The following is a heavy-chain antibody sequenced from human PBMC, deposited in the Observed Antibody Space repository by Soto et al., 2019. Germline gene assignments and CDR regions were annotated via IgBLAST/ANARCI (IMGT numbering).Heavy chain of an antibody. D-gene: IGHD3-16*02. V-gene: IGHV3-23*01. J-gene: IGHJ4*02. CDR2: IGDSGENT. CDR3: AKGQGTGQLLSQYLFDY. Sequence: QLLESGGGLVQPGGSLRLSCAASGFSFNNYAMSWVRQAPGKGLEWVSSIGDSGENTYYADSVKRRFTISRDNSKNTLFLEMNSLRVEDTAVYYCAKGQGTGQLLSQYLFDYWGQGSLVTVSS. CDR1: GFSFNNYA.